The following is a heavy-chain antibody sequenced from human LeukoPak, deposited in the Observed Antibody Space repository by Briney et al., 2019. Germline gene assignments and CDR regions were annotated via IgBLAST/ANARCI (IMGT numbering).Heavy chain of an antibody. V-gene: IGHV4-30-4*07. CDR3: ARVLAAAGNNWFDP. CDR1: GASISSGGYS. D-gene: IGHD6-13*01. Sequence: PSETLSLTCTVSGASISSGGYSWSWIRQPPGKAMEFIAYIYYTGDTYFNPSLKSRVTISVDTSKNQFSLKLSSVTAADTAVYYCARVLAAAGNNWFDPWGQGTLVTVSS. CDR2: IYYTGDT. J-gene: IGHJ5*02.